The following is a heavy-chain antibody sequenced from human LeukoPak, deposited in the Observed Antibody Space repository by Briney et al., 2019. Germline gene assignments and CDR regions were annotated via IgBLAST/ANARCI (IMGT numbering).Heavy chain of an antibody. Sequence: GESLQISCKGSGYNFATWWIGWVRQMPGKGLEWMGIIYPGDSDTRYSPSFEGQVTISVDKSISTAYLQWSTLKASDSGIYYCARAVAGLSNAFEIWGQGTLVTVSS. D-gene: IGHD6-19*01. CDR1: GYNFATWW. CDR2: IYPGDSDT. V-gene: IGHV5-51*01. J-gene: IGHJ4*02. CDR3: ARAVAGLSNAFEI.